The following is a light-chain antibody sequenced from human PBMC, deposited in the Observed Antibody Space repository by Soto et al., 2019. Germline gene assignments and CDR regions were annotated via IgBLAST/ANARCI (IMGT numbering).Light chain of an antibody. CDR3: QQSFRTPHT. V-gene: IGKV1-39*01. CDR2: GTS. Sequence: DIQMTQSPSSLSATVGDRVTITCRASQTIGNYLNWYQQKPGKAPILLIYGTSTLQSGVPSGFSGSGSGTDFTLTISNLQPEDLATYYCQQSFRTPHTFGPGTKVEIK. J-gene: IGKJ4*01. CDR1: QTIGNY.